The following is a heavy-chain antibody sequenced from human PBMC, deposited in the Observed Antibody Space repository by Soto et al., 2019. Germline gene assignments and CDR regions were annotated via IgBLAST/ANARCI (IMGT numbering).Heavy chain of an antibody. Sequence: PSETLSLTCTVSGGSISSYYWNWIRQPPGKGLEWIGYIYYSGSTNYNPSLKSRVTISVDTSKNQFSLRLSSVTAADTAVYYCARKYTSGWQYWTGYFDYWGQGTLVTVSS. CDR3: ARKYTSGWQYWTGYFDY. CDR2: IYYSGST. D-gene: IGHD6-19*01. CDR1: GGSISSYY. J-gene: IGHJ4*02. V-gene: IGHV4-59*08.